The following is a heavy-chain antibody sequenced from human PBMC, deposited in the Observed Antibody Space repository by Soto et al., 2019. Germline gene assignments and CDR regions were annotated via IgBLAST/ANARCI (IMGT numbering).Heavy chain of an antibody. D-gene: IGHD3-10*01. CDR3: ARDVPPGRGSPNFYYYGMDV. J-gene: IGHJ6*02. Sequence: TQCLTCTVSGGSISSGYCYWSWIRQHPGKGLEWIGYIYYSGSTYYNPSLKSRVTISVDTSKNQFSLKLSSVTAADTAVYYCARDVPPGRGSPNFYYYGMDVWGQGTTVTVSS. V-gene: IGHV4-31*03. CDR2: IYYSGST. CDR1: GGSISSGYCY.